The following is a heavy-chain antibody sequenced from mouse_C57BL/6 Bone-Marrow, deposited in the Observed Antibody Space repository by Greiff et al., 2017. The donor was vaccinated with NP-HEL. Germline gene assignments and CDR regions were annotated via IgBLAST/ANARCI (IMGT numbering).Heavy chain of an antibody. J-gene: IGHJ2*01. V-gene: IGHV3-1*01. CDR2: IRYSGST. CDR1: GYSITSGYD. Sequence: DVQLVESGPGMVKPSQSLSLTCTVSGYSITSGYDWHWIRHFPGNKLEWMGYIRYSGSTNYNPSLKSRISITNDTSKNHFFMKLNSVTTEDTATYYCAREGYYYGSSYFDYWGQGTTLTVSS. D-gene: IGHD1-1*01. CDR3: AREGYYYGSSYFDY.